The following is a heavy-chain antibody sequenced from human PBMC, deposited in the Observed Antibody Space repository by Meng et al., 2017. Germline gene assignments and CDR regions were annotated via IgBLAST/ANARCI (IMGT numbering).Heavy chain of an antibody. CDR1: GGSISTNNYY. CDR2: VHHSGNT. V-gene: IGHV4-39*01. D-gene: IGHD3-10*01. J-gene: IGHJ4*02. CDR3: ARHIAANSAFH. Sequence: QLQLQDSGRGLVKPSETRALTCIVSGGSISTNNYYWGWISQPPGKGLENIGSVHHSGNTSYNPSLKSRVTVSADPYKNQFSLKLSSVTAADTAVYYCARHIAANSAFHWGQGTLVTVSS.